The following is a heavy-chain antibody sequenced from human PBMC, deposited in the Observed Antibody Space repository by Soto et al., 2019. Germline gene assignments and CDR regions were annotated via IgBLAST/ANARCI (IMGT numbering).Heavy chain of an antibody. CDR1: GFTFSSYG. V-gene: IGHV3-33*01. J-gene: IGHJ4*02. D-gene: IGHD3-3*01. Sequence: PGGSLRLSCAASGFTFSSYGMHWVRQAPGKGLEWVAVIWYDGSNKYYADSVKGRFTISRDNSKNTLYLQMNSLRAEDTAVYYCARQILGFGVVPTYHLGYWGQGTLVTVSS. CDR2: IWYDGSNK. CDR3: ARQILGFGVVPTYHLGY.